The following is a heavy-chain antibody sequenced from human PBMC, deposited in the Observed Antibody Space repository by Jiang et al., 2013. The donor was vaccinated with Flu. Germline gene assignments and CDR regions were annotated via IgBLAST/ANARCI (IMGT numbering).Heavy chain of an antibody. CDR2: ISAYNGNT. D-gene: IGHD3-10*01. J-gene: IGHJ4*02. V-gene: IGHV1-18*01. Sequence: PGQGLEWMGWISAYNGNTNYAQKLQGRVTMTTDTSTSTAYMELRSLRSDDTAGYYCARGVHGDYWGQGTLVTVSS. CDR3: ARGVHGDY.